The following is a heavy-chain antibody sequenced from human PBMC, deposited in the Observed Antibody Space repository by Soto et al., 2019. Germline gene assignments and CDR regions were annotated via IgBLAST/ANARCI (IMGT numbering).Heavy chain of an antibody. J-gene: IGHJ3*02. D-gene: IGHD3-9*01. V-gene: IGHV3-23*01. CDR2: ISGSGGST. Sequence: HGGSLRLSCAASGFTFSSYAMSWVRQAPGKGLEWVSAISGSGGSTYYTDSVKGRFTISRVTSNITLYLQMNSLRAEDTAVYYCAKGLRYFDWRSAFDIWVQGTMVTVSS. CDR3: AKGLRYFDWRSAFDI. CDR1: GFTFSSYA.